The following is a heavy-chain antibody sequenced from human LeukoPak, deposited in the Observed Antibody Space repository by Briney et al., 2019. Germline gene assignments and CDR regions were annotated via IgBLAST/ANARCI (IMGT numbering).Heavy chain of an antibody. CDR2: MSPRSGKA. CDR3: AREGDDYVWGSSRSDWFDA. V-gene: IGHV1-8*01. CDR1: GYTFTNYD. Sequence: ASVKVSCKASGYTFTNYDIIWVRQATGQGPEWVGWMSPRSGKAGYGQKFQGRVTMTRNTSTNTAYMELSSLRSDDTAVYYCAREGDDYVWGSSRSDWFDAWGQGTLVTVSS. J-gene: IGHJ5*02. D-gene: IGHD3-16*02.